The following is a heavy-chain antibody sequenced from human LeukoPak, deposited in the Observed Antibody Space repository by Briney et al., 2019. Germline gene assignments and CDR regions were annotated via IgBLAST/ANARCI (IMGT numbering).Heavy chain of an antibody. D-gene: IGHD2-15*01. V-gene: IGHV3-53*01. CDR2: IYSGGST. CDR3: ARSTRRSFDY. J-gene: IGHJ4*02. CDR1: GFTVSSNY. Sequence: GGSLRLSCAASGFTVSSNYMSWVRQAPGKGLEWVSDIYSGGSTYYADSVKGRFTISRDYSKNTLYLQMNSLRAENAAVYYCARSTRRSFDYWGQGTLVTVSS.